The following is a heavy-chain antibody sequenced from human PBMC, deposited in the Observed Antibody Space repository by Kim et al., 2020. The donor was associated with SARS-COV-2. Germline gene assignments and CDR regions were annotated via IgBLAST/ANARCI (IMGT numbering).Heavy chain of an antibody. Sequence: YYVDSVEGRFTISRDNAKNSLCLTMNSLGVEDTAVYFCVWGGGRDVYNGDSWGQGTLVIVSS. D-gene: IGHD2-15*01. J-gene: IGHJ4*02. CDR3: VWGGGRDVYNGDS. V-gene: IGHV3-7*04.